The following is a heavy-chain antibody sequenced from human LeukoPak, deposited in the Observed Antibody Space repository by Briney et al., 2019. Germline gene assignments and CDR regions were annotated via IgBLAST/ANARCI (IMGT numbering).Heavy chain of an antibody. Sequence: PGGSLRLSCAASGFTFSNYAMLWVRQAPGKGLEWVAVISYHGTDTYCADSVKGRFAISRDNSKNTLHLQMNSLRAEDTAVYYCARDWAIVVPAAMEVHYWGQGTLVTVSS. CDR2: ISYHGTDT. CDR1: GFTFSNYA. J-gene: IGHJ4*02. CDR3: ARDWAIVVPAAMEVHY. D-gene: IGHD2-2*01. V-gene: IGHV3-30*03.